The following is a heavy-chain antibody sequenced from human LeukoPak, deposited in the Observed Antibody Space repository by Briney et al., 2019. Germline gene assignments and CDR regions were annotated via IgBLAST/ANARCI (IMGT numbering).Heavy chain of an antibody. CDR3: ARVYSNYVLGYYYYMDV. J-gene: IGHJ6*03. Sequence: SETLSLTCTVSGGSISSSSYYWGWIRQPPGKGLEWIGSIYYSGSTYYNPSLKSRVIISVDTSRNQFSLKLSSVTAADTAVYYCARVYSNYVLGYYYYMDVWGKGTTVTVSS. CDR2: IYYSGST. V-gene: IGHV4-39*07. CDR1: GGSISSSSYY. D-gene: IGHD4-11*01.